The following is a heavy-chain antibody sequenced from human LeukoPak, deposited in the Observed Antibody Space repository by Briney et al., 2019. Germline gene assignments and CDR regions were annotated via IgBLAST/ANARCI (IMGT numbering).Heavy chain of an antibody. CDR1: GGSISSGDYY. CDR2: IYYSGST. J-gene: IGHJ3*02. D-gene: IGHD2-2*01. V-gene: IGHV4-30-4*01. Sequence: SETLSLTCTVSGGSISSGDYYWSWIRQPPGKGLEWIGYIYYSGSTYYNPSLKSRATISVDTSKNQFSLKLSSVTAADTAVYYCARGSDCSSASCLTDAFDIWGQGTMVTVSS. CDR3: ARGSDCSSASCLTDAFDI.